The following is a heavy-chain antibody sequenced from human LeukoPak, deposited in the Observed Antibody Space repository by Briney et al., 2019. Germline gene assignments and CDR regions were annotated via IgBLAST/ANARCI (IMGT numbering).Heavy chain of an antibody. CDR1: GFTVSSNY. J-gene: IGHJ4*02. V-gene: IGHV3-53*05. CDR3: ARDQGAWGYGYNFDY. CDR2: IYSGGST. Sequence: ETGGSLRLSCAASGFTVSSNYMSWVRQAPGKGLEWVSVIYSGGSTYYADSVKGRFTISRDNSKNTLHLQMISLRAEDTAVYYCARDQGAWGYGYNFDYWGQGTLVTVSS. D-gene: IGHD3-16*01.